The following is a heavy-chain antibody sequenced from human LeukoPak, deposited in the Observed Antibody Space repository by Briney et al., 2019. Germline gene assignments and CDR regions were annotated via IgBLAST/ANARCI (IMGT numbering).Heavy chain of an antibody. Sequence: GGSLRLSCAASGFTFSTYTMNWVRQAPGKGLEWVSSISGSGGDTFYADSVKGRFTISRDNSKNSLYLQMNSLRAEDTAVYFCARRGGSNGWGDFDYWGQGTLVTVSS. CDR2: ISGSGGDT. V-gene: IGHV3-23*01. CDR3: ARRGGSNGWGDFDY. D-gene: IGHD6-19*01. CDR1: GFTFSTYT. J-gene: IGHJ4*02.